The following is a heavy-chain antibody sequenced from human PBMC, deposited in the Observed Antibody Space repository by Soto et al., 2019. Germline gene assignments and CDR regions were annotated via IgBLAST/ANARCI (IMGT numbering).Heavy chain of an antibody. J-gene: IGHJ4*02. CDR3: VKDALTTVAYYFDY. CDR1: GFRFDDYG. Sequence: GGSLRLSCEVSGFRFDDYGMHWVRQAPGKGLEWIAGISRDSRSISYGASMKGRFTISRDNAKNSLYLQLNSLRADDTAFYYGVKDALTTVAYYFDYWGQGALVTVSS. CDR2: ISRDSRSI. D-gene: IGHD4-17*01. V-gene: IGHV3-9*01.